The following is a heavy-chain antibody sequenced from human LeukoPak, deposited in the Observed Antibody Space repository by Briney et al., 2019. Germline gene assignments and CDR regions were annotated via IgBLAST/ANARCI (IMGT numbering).Heavy chain of an antibody. J-gene: IGHJ6*02. D-gene: IGHD2-2*01. Sequence: GGSLRLSCAASGFTFSDYYMSWIRQAPGKGLEWVSRINSDGSSTSYADSVKGRFTISRDNAKNTLYLQMNSLRAEDTAVYYCAKMRVDIVSGCSSTSCYSGHYYYGMDVWGQGTTVTVSS. CDR1: GFTFSDYY. CDR2: INSDGSST. CDR3: AKMRVDIVSGCSSTSCYSGHYYYGMDV. V-gene: IGHV3-74*01.